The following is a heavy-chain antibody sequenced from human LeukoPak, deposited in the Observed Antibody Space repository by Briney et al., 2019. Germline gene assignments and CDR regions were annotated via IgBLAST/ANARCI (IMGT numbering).Heavy chain of an antibody. J-gene: IGHJ3*02. CDR3: AGLGGYCTNAVCYSTFDI. V-gene: IGHV4-4*07. D-gene: IGHD2-8*01. Sequence: SETLSFTCTVSGGSISSYYWTWIRQPAGKGLEWIGRIYTSGSANYNPSLKSRVTMSVDTSKNHFSLKLSSVTAADTAVYYYAGLGGYCTNAVCYSTFDIWGQGTMVTVSS. CDR2: IYTSGSA. CDR1: GGSISSYY.